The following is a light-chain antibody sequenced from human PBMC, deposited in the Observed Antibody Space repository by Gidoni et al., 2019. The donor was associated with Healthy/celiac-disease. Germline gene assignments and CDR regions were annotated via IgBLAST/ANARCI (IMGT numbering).Light chain of an antibody. CDR2: EVS. J-gene: IGLJ3*02. CDR3: CSYAGSYWV. Sequence: QSALTQPASVSGSPGQSITISCTGTSSDVGSYNLVSWYQQHPGKAPKLMIYEVSKRPSGVSNRFSGSKSGNTASLTISGLQAEDEADYYCCSYAGSYWVFGGGTKLXV. CDR1: SSDVGSYNL. V-gene: IGLV2-23*02.